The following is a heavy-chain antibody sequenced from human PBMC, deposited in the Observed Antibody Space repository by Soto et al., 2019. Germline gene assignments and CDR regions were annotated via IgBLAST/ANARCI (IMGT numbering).Heavy chain of an antibody. D-gene: IGHD2-15*01. CDR2: IIPIFGTA. Sequence: SVKVSCKASGGTFSSYAISWVRQAPGQGLEWMGGIIPIFGTADYAQKFQGRVTITADKSTSTAYMELSSLRSEDTAVYYCARVLCSGGRPYDKPQWLDPWGQGTLVTVSS. CDR3: ARVLCSGGRPYDKPQWLDP. CDR1: GGTFSSYA. J-gene: IGHJ5*02. V-gene: IGHV1-69*06.